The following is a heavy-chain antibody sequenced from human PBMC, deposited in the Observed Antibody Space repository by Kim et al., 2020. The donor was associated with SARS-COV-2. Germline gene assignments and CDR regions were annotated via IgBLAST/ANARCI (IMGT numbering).Heavy chain of an antibody. D-gene: IGHD6-13*01. CDR2: ISAYNGNT. CDR3: ARTRGYSSSWYGRRKTGALDY. Sequence: ASVKVSCKASGYTFTSYGISWVRQAPGQGLEWMGWISAYNGNTNYAQKLQGRVTMTTDTSTSTAYMELRSLRSDDTAVYYCARTRGYSSSWYGRRKTGALDYWGQGTLVTVSS. CDR1: GYTFTSYG. V-gene: IGHV1-18*04. J-gene: IGHJ4*02.